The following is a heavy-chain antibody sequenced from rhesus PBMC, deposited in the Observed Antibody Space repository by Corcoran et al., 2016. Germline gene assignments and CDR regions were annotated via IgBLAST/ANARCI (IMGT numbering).Heavy chain of an antibody. D-gene: IGHD6-25*01. J-gene: IGHJ3*01. Sequence: QVTLKESGPALVKPTQTLTLTCTFSGFSLTTSGMGVGWIRQPPGKALEWLAHIYWDDAKRYSTSLKSRLPISKDTSKTPVVLTMTDMDPMDTATYYCARAGELSGSWIPDGAFDFWGQGLRVTVSS. CDR1: GFSLTTSGMG. CDR3: ARAGELSGSWIPDGAFDF. CDR2: IYWDDAK. V-gene: IGHV2-152*01.